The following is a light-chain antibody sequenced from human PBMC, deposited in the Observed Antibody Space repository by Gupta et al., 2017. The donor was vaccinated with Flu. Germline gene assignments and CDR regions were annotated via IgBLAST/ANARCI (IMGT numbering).Light chain of an antibody. Sequence: ERASLSWRASQSVSSYLACYQQKPGQAPRFSTYHASNRDTGIPGRVSVSGSGTDFTLTTSSREPEDLAVYYCQQRSNLPLTFGGGTKVEIK. CDR2: HAS. J-gene: IGKJ4*01. CDR3: QQRSNLPLT. CDR1: QSVSSY. V-gene: IGKV3-11*01.